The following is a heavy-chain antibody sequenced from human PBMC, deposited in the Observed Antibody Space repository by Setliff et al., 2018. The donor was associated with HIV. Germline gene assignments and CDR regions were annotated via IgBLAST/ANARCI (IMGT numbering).Heavy chain of an antibody. CDR2: ISSNGGSA. V-gene: IGHV3-64*02. CDR1: GFTSTNFA. J-gene: IGHJ3*02. D-gene: IGHD2-2*01. CDR3: ARDVADDQNRYDAFDM. Sequence: SGGSLRLSCAASGFTSTNFAMNWVRQAPGKGLEYVSGISSNGGSAYYADFVKGRFTISRDNSKNTLYLQMGSLRVEDMAVYYCARDVADDQNRYDAFDMWGQGTVVT.